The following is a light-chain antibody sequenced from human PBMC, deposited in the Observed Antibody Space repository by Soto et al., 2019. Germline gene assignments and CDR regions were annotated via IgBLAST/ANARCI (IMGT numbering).Light chain of an antibody. J-gene: IGKJ1*01. CDR1: QSISSW. V-gene: IGKV1-5*03. Sequence: DIQMTQSPSTLSASVGDRVTITCRASQSISSWLAWYQQKPGQAPNLLIYKASQLARGVPSRFRGRGSGPAFTLTMSRLDAEDFAVYYCQRYGGFGQGTKVDI. CDR2: KAS. CDR3: QRYGG.